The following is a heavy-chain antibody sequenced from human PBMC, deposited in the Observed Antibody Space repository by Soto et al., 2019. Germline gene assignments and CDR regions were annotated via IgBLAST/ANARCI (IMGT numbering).Heavy chain of an antibody. J-gene: IGHJ4*02. D-gene: IGHD2-15*01. Sequence: QVQLQESGPGLVKPSETLSLTCTVSGGSISGNYWSWIRQPPGKGLEWIGYIYYSGGTSYNPSLERRVTISVDMSENQFSLKLSSVTAADTAVYYCARRQCSGGTCYPFDYWGQGTLVTVSS. CDR3: ARRQCSGGTCYPFDY. CDR1: GGSISGNY. CDR2: IYYSGGT. V-gene: IGHV4-59*08.